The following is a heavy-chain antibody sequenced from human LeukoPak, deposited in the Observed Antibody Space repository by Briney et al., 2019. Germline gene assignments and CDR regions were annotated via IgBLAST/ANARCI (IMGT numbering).Heavy chain of an antibody. Sequence: GGSLRPSCAAAGFSSSNYSMTWVRQAPGRGLEGVSTITGGSGRTYYTDSVKGRFTISRDHSENTLYLQMYSLRAEDTAVYHCAKHGRGNNSRDYVYYWGQGTLVTVSS. V-gene: IGHV3-23*01. CDR3: AKHGRGNNSRDYVYY. CDR1: GFSSSNYS. J-gene: IGHJ4*02. CDR2: ITGGSGRT. D-gene: IGHD4-17*01.